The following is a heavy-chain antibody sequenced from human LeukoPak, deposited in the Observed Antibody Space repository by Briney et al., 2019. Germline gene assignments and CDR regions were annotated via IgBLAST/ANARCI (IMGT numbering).Heavy chain of an antibody. J-gene: IGHJ4*02. D-gene: IGHD3-10*01. CDR3: ARLHSDVWFGEFPDY. CDR1: GGSISSGGYS. V-gene: IGHV4-30-2*03. Sequence: SETLSLTCAVSGGSISSGGYSWSWIRQPPGKGLEWIGSIYYSGSTYYNPSLKSRVTISVDTSKNQFSLKLSSVTVADTAVYYCARLHSDVWFGEFPDYWGQGTLVTVSS. CDR2: IYYSGST.